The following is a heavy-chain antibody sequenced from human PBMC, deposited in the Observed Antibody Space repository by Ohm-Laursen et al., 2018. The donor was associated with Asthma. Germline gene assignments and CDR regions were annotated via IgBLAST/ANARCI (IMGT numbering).Heavy chain of an antibody. CDR3: AKPKDYGDLYYFDY. V-gene: IGHV3-30*18. CDR2: ISSDGSNQ. J-gene: IGHJ4*02. D-gene: IGHD4-17*01. Sequence: SLRLSCTASGFTFSSYGMHWVRQAPGKGLEWVAVISSDGSNQYYGDSVKGRFTISRDNSKNTLYLQMNSLRADDTAVYYCAKPKDYGDLYYFDYWGQGTLVTVSS. CDR1: GFTFSSYG.